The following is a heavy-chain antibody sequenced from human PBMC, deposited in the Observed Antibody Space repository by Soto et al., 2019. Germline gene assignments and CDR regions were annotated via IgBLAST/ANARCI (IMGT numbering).Heavy chain of an antibody. V-gene: IGHV5-51*01. CDR2: IYPGDSDT. Sequence: GESLKISCKGSGYSFTIYWIGWVRQMPGKGLEWMGIIYPGDSDTRYSPSFQGQVTISADKSISTAYLQWSSLKASDTAMYYCAISRQERDCSSTSCYGGYYGMDVGGQGTTVTVSS. CDR1: GYSFTIYW. J-gene: IGHJ6*02. CDR3: AISRQERDCSSTSCYGGYYGMDV. D-gene: IGHD2-2*01.